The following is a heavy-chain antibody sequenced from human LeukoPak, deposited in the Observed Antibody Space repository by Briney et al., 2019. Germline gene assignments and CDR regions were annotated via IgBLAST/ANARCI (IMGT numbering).Heavy chain of an antibody. V-gene: IGHV3-7*01. Sequence: GGSLRLSCAASGFDFHDYMMHWVRQPPGKGLEWVSNINTDGTEINYLDSVRGRFTISRDNAKNSLYLQMSSLRAEDTAIYYCATDRGWLQFDYWGQGTLVTVPS. CDR2: INTDGTEI. D-gene: IGHD5-24*01. CDR3: ATDRGWLQFDY. CDR1: GFDFHDYM. J-gene: IGHJ4*02.